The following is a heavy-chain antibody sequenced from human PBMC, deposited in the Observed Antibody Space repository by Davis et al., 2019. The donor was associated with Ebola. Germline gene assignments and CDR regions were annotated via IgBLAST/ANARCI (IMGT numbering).Heavy chain of an antibody. CDR1: GFTFSRHS. D-gene: IGHD1-1*01. CDR2: ISSSSSYR. CDR3: ARVASSTMWYKNFDY. V-gene: IGHV3-21*01. Sequence: PGGSLRLSCAASGFTFSRHSMNWVRQAPGKGLEWVSSISSSSSYRYYADSVKGRFTISRDNSKDTLYLQMNSLRTDDTAVYYCARVASSTMWYKNFDYWGQGTLVTVSS. J-gene: IGHJ4*02.